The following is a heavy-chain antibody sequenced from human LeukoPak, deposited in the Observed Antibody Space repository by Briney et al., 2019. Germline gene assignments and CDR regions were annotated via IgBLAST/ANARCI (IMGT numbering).Heavy chain of an antibody. CDR2: IIPIFGTA. CDR1: GGTFSSYA. D-gene: IGHD6-13*01. CDR3: ARRSTRLAAAGQPVFDY. J-gene: IGHJ4*02. V-gene: IGHV1-69*06. Sequence: SVKVSCKASGGTFSSYAISWVRQAPGQGPEWMGGIIPIFGTANYAQKFQGRVTITADKSTSTAYMELSSLRSEDTAVYYCARRSTRLAAAGQPVFDYWGQGTLVTVSS.